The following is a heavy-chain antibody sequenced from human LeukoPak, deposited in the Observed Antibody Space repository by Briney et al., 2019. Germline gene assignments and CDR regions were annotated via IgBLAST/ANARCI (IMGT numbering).Heavy chain of an antibody. CDR2: MEPNSGDT. Sequence: ASVKVSCTASGYTFTSYDIHWVRQGTGQGLEWMGWMEPNSGDTGNAQKFQGRVTMSRNTSITTAYMELSSLRSEDTAVYYCARFGSEQLWPWRYYFDYWGQGTLVTVSS. CDR3: ARFGSEQLWPWRYYFDY. D-gene: IGHD5-18*01. CDR1: GYTFTSYD. J-gene: IGHJ4*02. V-gene: IGHV1-8*01.